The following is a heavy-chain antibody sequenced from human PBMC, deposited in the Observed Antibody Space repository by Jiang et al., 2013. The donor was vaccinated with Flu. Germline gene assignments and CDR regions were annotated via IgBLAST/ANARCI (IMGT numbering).Heavy chain of an antibody. J-gene: IGHJ4*02. CDR3: APKGGDY. CDR1: RFTLSNYA. V-gene: IGHV3-23*01. D-gene: IGHD1-26*01. CDR2: ISDSDYRT. Sequence: LVQPGGSLRLSCAGSRFTLSNYAMNWVRQAPGKGLEWVSTISDSDYRTYYADSVKGRFTISRDNSKNTMYLQMSSLRAEDTAVYYCAPKGGDYWGQGTLVTVSS.